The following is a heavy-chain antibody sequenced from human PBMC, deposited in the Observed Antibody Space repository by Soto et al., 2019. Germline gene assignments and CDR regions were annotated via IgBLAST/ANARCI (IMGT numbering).Heavy chain of an antibody. D-gene: IGHD6-13*01. CDR3: VKDNGIAAAGYAFDI. Sequence: GGSLRLSCAASGFTFSSYAMSWVRQAPGKGLEYVSAISSNGGSTYYADSVKGRFTISRDNSKNTLYLQMSSLRAEDTAVYYCVKDNGIAAAGYAFDIWGQGTMVTVSS. CDR1: GFTFSSYA. CDR2: ISSNGGST. V-gene: IGHV3-64D*08. J-gene: IGHJ3*02.